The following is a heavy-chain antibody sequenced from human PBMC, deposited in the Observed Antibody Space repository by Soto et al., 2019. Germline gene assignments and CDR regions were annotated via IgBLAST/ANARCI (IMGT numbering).Heavy chain of an antibody. V-gene: IGHV4-59*01. D-gene: IGHD1-26*01. Sequence: SXTLSLTCTVSGGSISSYYWSWIRQPPGKGLEWIGYIYYSGSTNYNPSLKSRVTISVDTSKNQFSLKLSSVTAADTAVYYCAREGPIVGATTRRDYYYGMDVWGQGTTVTVSS. CDR3: AREGPIVGATTRRDYYYGMDV. J-gene: IGHJ6*02. CDR1: GGSISSYY. CDR2: IYYSGST.